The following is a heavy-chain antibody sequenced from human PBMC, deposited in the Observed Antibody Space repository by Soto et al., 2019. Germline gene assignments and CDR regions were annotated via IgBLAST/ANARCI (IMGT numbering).Heavy chain of an antibody. J-gene: IGHJ4*01. Sequence: GESLKISCKASGYSFTSYWIGWVRQMPGKGLECMGIIYPSDSDTRYSPSFQGQVTISVDKSISTAYLQWSSLKASDTAIYYCVRATGASTNYFDYWGQGALVTVSS. D-gene: IGHD7-27*01. V-gene: IGHV5-51*01. CDR3: VRATGASTNYFDY. CDR1: GYSFTSYW. CDR2: IYPSDSDT.